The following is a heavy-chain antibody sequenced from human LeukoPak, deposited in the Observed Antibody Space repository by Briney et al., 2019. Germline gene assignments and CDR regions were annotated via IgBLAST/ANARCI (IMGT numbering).Heavy chain of an antibody. Sequence: GGSLRLSCVVSGFTFSGSAVHWVRQASGKGLEWVGRIRSKANNYATAYAASVKGRFTISRDNSKNTAYLQMNSLKTEDTAVYYCTGDNFDSSVKFDYWGQGTLVTVSS. V-gene: IGHV3-73*01. CDR1: GFTFSGSA. CDR3: TGDNFDSSVKFDY. J-gene: IGHJ4*02. CDR2: IRSKANNYAT. D-gene: IGHD3-22*01.